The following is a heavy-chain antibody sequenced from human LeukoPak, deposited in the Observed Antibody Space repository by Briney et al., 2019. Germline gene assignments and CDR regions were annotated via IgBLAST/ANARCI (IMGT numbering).Heavy chain of an antibody. Sequence: SETLSLTCTVSGGSISSSSYYWGWIRQPPGRGLEWIGSIYYSGSTYYNPSLKSRVTISVDTSKNQFSLKLSSVTAADTAVHYCARHRSGSYYWINWFDPWGQGTLVTVSS. CDR1: GGSISSSSYY. V-gene: IGHV4-39*01. CDR2: IYYSGST. J-gene: IGHJ5*02. D-gene: IGHD1-26*01. CDR3: ARHRSGSYYWINWFDP.